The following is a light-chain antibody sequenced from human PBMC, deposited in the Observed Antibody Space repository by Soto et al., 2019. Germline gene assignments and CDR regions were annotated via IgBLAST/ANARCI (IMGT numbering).Light chain of an antibody. Sequence: QSVLTQPPSVSGAPGQRVTISCTGSSSNIGAGYDVHWYQQLPGTAPKLLIYGNSNRPSGVPDRFSGSKSGTSASLAITGLQAEDEADYYCSSYTSSSPPWVFGTGTKVTVL. V-gene: IGLV1-40*01. CDR2: GNS. J-gene: IGLJ1*01. CDR1: SSNIGAGYD. CDR3: SSYTSSSPPWV.